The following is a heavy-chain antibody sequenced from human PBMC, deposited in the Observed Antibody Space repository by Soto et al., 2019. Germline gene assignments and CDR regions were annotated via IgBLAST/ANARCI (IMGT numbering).Heavy chain of an antibody. CDR1: GGTFSSYA. D-gene: IGHD2-15*01. CDR2: IIPIFGTA. V-gene: IGHV1-69*13. CDR3: ARTGVVVAATYYYYGMDV. Sequence: GASVKVSRKASGGTFSSYAISWVRQAPGQGLEWMGGIIPIFGTANYAQKFQGRVTITADESTSTAYMEPSSLISEDTAVYYCARTGVVVAATYYYYGMDVWGQGTTVPVSS. J-gene: IGHJ6*02.